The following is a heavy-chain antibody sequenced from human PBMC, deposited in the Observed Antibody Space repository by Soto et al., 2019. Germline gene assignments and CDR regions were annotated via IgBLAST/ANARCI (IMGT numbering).Heavy chain of an antibody. CDR2: TYYRSKWYN. V-gene: IGHV6-1*01. Sequence: SQTLSLTCAISGDSVSSNSAAWNWIRQSPSRGLEWLGRTYYRSKWYNDYAVSVKSRITINPDTSKNQFSLQLNSVTPEDTAVYYCARAGIVLMVYALQEEYYYYGMDVWGQGTTVTVPS. CDR3: ARAGIVLMVYALQEEYYYYGMDV. CDR1: GDSVSSNSAA. J-gene: IGHJ6*02. D-gene: IGHD2-8*01.